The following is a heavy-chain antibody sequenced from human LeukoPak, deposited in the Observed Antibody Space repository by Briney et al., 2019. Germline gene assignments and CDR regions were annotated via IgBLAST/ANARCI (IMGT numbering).Heavy chain of an antibody. Sequence: GGSLRLSCAASGFTFDDYAMHWVRQAPGKGLEWVSVIYSGGSTYYADSVKGRFTISRDNSKNTLYLQMNSLRAEDTAVYYCARYCSGGDCYSYSFDIWGQGTMVTVSS. CDR2: IYSGGST. D-gene: IGHD2-15*01. CDR3: ARYCSGGDCYSYSFDI. V-gene: IGHV3-66*01. J-gene: IGHJ3*02. CDR1: GFTFDDYA.